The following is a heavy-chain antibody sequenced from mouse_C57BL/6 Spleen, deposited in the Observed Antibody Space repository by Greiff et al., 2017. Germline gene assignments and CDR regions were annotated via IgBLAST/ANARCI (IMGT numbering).Heavy chain of an antibody. Sequence: VQLQQSGAELVRPGASVKLSCKASGYTFTDYYINWVKQRPGQGLEWIARIYPGSGNTYYNEKFKGKATLTAEKSSSTAYMQLSSLTSEDSAVYFCAKEIYGNYFDYWGQGTTLTVSS. CDR3: AKEIYGNYFDY. CDR2: IYPGSGNT. D-gene: IGHD2-1*01. J-gene: IGHJ2*01. V-gene: IGHV1-76*01. CDR1: GYTFTDYY.